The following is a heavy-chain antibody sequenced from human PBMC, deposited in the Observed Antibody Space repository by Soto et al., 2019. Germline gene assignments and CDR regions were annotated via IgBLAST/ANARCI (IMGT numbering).Heavy chain of an antibody. V-gene: IGHV3-23*01. Sequence: LRLSCAASGFTFSSYAMSWVRQAPGKGLEWVSAISGSGGSTYSADSVKGRFTISRDNSKNTLYLQMNSLRAEDTAVYYCAKSRPYYYDSSGYSGSVDYWGQGTLVTVSS. CDR3: AKSRPYYYDSSGYSGSVDY. J-gene: IGHJ4*02. CDR1: GFTFSSYA. D-gene: IGHD3-22*01. CDR2: ISGSGGST.